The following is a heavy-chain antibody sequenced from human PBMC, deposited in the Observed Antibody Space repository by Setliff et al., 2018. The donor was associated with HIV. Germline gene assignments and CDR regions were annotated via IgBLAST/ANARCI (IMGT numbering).Heavy chain of an antibody. CDR2: INPAGNPT. D-gene: IGHD3-3*01. V-gene: IGHV1-46*01. J-gene: IGHJ6*03. CDR1: GYTFTSDY. Sequence: RASVKVSCKASGYTFTSDYIHWVRQAPGQGLEWMGIINPAGNPTSYAQKFQGRVTITTDKSTSTAYMELSSLRSEDTAVYYCARGGKPDNFWSGHYYYYYYMDVWGKGTTVTVSS. CDR3: ARGGKPDNFWSGHYYYYYYMDV.